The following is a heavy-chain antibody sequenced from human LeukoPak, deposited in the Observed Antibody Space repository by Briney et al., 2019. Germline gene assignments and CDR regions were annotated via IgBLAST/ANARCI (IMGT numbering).Heavy chain of an antibody. CDR1: GFAFSDYY. V-gene: IGHV3-11*01. J-gene: IGHJ6*03. CDR3: ARGSTYYLLDV. D-gene: IGHD3-10*01. Sequence: GGSLRLSCVASGFAFSDYYITWIRQAPGKGLEWISYVTGSGSTTYYVDSVKGRFTISRDNAKKSVFLQMDSLRGDDTAVYYCARGSTYYLLDVWGKGTTVTVSS. CDR2: VTGSGSTT.